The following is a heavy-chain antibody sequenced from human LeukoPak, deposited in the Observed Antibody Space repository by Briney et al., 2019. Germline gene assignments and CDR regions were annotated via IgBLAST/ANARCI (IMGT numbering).Heavy chain of an antibody. CDR3: ASRFDWLLPDDAFDI. V-gene: IGHV5-51*01. CDR1: GYSFTSYW. Sequence: PGESLKISCKGSGYSFTSYWNGWVRQMPGKGLEWMGIIYPGDSDTRYSPSFQGQVTISADKSISTAYLQWSSLKASDTAMYYCASRFDWLLPDDAFDIWGQGTMVTVSS. CDR2: IYPGDSDT. J-gene: IGHJ3*02. D-gene: IGHD3-9*01.